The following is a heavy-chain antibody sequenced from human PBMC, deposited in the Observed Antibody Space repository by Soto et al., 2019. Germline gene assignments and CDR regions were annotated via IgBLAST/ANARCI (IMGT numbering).Heavy chain of an antibody. Sequence: LSLLFGISGYSVYSDITSWNWIRQSPSRGLERLGRMYYRSKWFHDYAASVKSRITINPDTSMNQFSLELNSMTPEDTAVYYCARGNALDV. CDR3: ARGNALDV. V-gene: IGHV6-1*01. J-gene: IGHJ3*01. CDR1: GYSVYSDITS. CDR2: MYYRSKWFH. D-gene: IGHD3-10*01.